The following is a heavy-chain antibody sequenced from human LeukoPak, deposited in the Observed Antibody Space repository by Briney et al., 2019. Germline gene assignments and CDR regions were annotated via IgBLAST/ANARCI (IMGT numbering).Heavy chain of an antibody. J-gene: IGHJ4*02. CDR1: GFTFSSYS. Sequence: GGSLRLSCAASGFTFSSYSMNWVRQAPGKGLEWVSYISSSSSTIYYADSVKGRFTISRDNFENAFSLHMNSLRPEDTAVYYCVRDFSWGFDYWGQGTLVSVSS. CDR3: VRDFSWGFDY. V-gene: IGHV3-48*01. CDR2: ISSSSSTI. D-gene: IGHD7-27*01.